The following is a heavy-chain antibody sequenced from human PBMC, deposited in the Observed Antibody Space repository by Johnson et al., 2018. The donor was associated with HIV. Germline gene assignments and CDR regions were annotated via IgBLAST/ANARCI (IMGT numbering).Heavy chain of an antibody. CDR2: INWNGDST. J-gene: IGHJ3*02. Sequence: VQLVESGGGVLRPGGSLRLSCAASGFTFDDYDMSWVRQAPGKGLEWVSGINWNGDSTGYADSVKGRFSISRDNAKNSLYLQMNSLRAEDTALYYCARDPTTQYSRLTGDFGAFDIWGQGTMVTVSS. V-gene: IGHV3-20*04. CDR1: GFTFDDYD. CDR3: ARDPTTQYSRLTGDFGAFDI. D-gene: IGHD7-27*01.